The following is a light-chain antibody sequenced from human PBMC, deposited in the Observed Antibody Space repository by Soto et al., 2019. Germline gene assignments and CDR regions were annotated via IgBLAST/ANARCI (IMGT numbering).Light chain of an antibody. CDR1: ASTIGRNY. CDR3: AAWDDNLSGFYV. V-gene: IGLV1-47*01. J-gene: IGLJ1*01. CDR2: RNS. Sequence: QSVLTQSPSASGTPGQRVTISCSGSASTIGRNYVSWYQQLTGMAPKLLIYRNSPRPAGVPARFSGSKSGTSASLAISGLRSEHEADYYCAAWDDNLSGFYVFGAGTELTV.